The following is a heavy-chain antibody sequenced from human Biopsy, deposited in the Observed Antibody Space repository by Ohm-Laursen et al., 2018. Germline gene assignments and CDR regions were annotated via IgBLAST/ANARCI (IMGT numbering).Heavy chain of an antibody. V-gene: IGHV4-4*07. CDR1: GASITSYY. Sequence: PSDTLSLTCTVSGASITSYYWSWIRQPAGKGLEWIGHTYKGGNTNHNPSLKSRVSMSVDTSKNQLSLTLRSVTAADTAVYYCARDLPSSYYYAMDVWGQGTKVTVSS. CDR2: TYKGGNT. J-gene: IGHJ6*02. CDR3: ARDLPSSYYYAMDV.